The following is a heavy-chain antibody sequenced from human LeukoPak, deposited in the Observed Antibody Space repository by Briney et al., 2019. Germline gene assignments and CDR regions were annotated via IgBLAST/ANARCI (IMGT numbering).Heavy chain of an antibody. CDR2: IYSSGGT. J-gene: IGHJ4*02. Sequence: SETLSLTCTVSGGSISSSYCSWIRQPPGKGLEWIGYIYSSGGTNYNPSLKSRVTISVDTSKNHFSLNLRSVTAADTAVYFCAKYGNSGWVIDNWGQGTLVTVSS. CDR1: GGSISSSY. CDR3: AKYGNSGWVIDN. V-gene: IGHV4-59*01. D-gene: IGHD6-19*01.